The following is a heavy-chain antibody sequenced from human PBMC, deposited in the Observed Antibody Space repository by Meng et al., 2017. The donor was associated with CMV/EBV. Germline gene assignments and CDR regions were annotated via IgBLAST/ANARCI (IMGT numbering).Heavy chain of an antibody. D-gene: IGHD3-9*01. J-gene: IGHJ4*02. CDR3: ARSGLSGYYSLAY. V-gene: IGHV4-30-4*08. CDR2: IYYSGRI. CDR1: GCTTTGGTYS. Sequence: GCTTTGGTYSSCWIRRPREKGLEWIGCIYYSGRIYYTPSHEHQLTISVDTSKDQSSLTLTSVTAADTAVYYCARSGLSGYYSLAYWGQGTLVTVSS.